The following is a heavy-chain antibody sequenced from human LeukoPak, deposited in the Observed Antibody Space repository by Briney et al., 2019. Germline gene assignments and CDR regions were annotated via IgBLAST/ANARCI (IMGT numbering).Heavy chain of an antibody. Sequence: SETLSLTCTVSGGSINSYYWSWIRQPPGKGLEWIGYIYYSGSTNYNPSLKSRVTISVDTSKNQFSLKLSSVTAADTAVYYCASSLGIYCSSTSCYNEKDAFDIWGQGTMVTVSS. CDR1: GGSINSYY. J-gene: IGHJ3*02. V-gene: IGHV4-59*08. CDR3: ASSLGIYCSSTSCYNEKDAFDI. D-gene: IGHD2-2*02. CDR2: IYYSGST.